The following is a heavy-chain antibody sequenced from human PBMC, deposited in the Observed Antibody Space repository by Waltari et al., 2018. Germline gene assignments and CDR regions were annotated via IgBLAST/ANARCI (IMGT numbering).Heavy chain of an antibody. V-gene: IGHV5-51*01. CDR3: VRGSLEYNWFDP. CDR2: IYPGDSDT. J-gene: IGHJ5*02. Sequence: EVQLVQSGAEVKKPGESLKISCKASGYSFTTHWIGWVRQMPGKGLEWMAIIYPGDSDTRYSPSFQGQVTISADKSINTAYLQWSSLKASDTAMYFCVRGSLEYNWFDPWGQGTLVTVSS. CDR1: GYSFTTHW.